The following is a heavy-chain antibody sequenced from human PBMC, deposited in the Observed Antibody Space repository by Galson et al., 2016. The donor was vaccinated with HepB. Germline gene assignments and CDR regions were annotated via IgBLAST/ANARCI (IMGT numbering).Heavy chain of an antibody. CDR1: GFTLSSFG. CDR2: MSNDGSNA. D-gene: IGHD2/OR15-2a*01. Sequence: SLRLSCAASGFTLSSFGMHWVRQAPGKGLEWVAVMSNDGSNAYYADSVKGRFTISRDSSETTVFLRMNRLRSEDSGVYYCAKDEYTTGFYLFDSWGRGTLVTVSS. J-gene: IGHJ4*02. CDR3: AKDEYTTGFYLFDS. V-gene: IGHV3-30*18.